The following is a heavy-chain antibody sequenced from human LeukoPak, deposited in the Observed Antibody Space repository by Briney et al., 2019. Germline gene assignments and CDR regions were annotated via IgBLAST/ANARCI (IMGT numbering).Heavy chain of an antibody. CDR2: IIPILGIA. J-gene: IGHJ6*02. V-gene: IGHV1-69*04. D-gene: IGHD5-24*01. CDR1: GGTFSSYA. Sequence: ASVKVSCKASGGTFSSYAISWVRQAPGQGLEWMGRIIPILGIANYAQKFQGRVTITADKSTSTAYMELSSLRSEDTAVYYCARVEMATISYYYGMDVWGQGTTVTVSS. CDR3: ARVEMATISYYYGMDV.